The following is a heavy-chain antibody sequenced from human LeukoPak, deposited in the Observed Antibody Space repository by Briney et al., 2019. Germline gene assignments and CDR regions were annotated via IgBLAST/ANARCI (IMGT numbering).Heavy chain of an antibody. CDR1: GGSISSSSYY. V-gene: IGHV4-39*01. Sequence: SETLSLTCTVSGGSISSSSYYWGWIRQPPGKGLEWIGTTYYSGSTYYNPSLKSRVTISVDTSKNQFSLKLSSVTAADTAVYYCARAATYYYDSSGSPGAFDIWGQGTMVTVSS. CDR3: ARAATYYYDSSGSPGAFDI. CDR2: TYYSGST. J-gene: IGHJ3*02. D-gene: IGHD3-22*01.